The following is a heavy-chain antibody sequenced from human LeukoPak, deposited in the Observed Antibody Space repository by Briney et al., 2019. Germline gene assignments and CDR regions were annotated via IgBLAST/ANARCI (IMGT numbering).Heavy chain of an antibody. V-gene: IGHV5-51*01. CDR2: IYPGDSDT. J-gene: IGHJ2*01. Sequence: GESLKISCKGSGYNFTNYWIGWVRQMPGKGLEWMGIIYPGDSDTRYSPSFQGQVTISVDKSINTAYLQWSSLKASDTAMYYCARPGAVAGRDEFWFFDLWGRGTLVTVSS. D-gene: IGHD6-19*01. CDR1: GYNFTNYW. CDR3: ARPGAVAGRDEFWFFDL.